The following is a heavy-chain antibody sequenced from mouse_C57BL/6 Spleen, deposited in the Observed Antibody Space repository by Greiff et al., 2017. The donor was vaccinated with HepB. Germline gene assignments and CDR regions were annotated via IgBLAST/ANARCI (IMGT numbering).Heavy chain of an antibody. V-gene: IGHV10-1*01. Sequence: EVNLVESGGGLVQPKGSLKLSCAASGFSFNTYAMNWVRQAPGKGLEWVARIRSKSNNYATYYADSVKDRFTISRDDSESMLYLQMNNLKTEDTAMYYCVRHVGGYSSMDYWGQGTSVTVSS. CDR3: VRHVGGYSSMDY. CDR1: GFSFNTYA. CDR2: IRSKSNNYAT. J-gene: IGHJ4*01.